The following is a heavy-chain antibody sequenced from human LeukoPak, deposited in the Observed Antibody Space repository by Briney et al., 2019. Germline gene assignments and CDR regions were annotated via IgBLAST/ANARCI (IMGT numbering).Heavy chain of an antibody. CDR3: VLRGGATDY. CDR1: GFTFSSFV. D-gene: IGHD3-16*01. CDR2: ISGSGGTT. J-gene: IGHJ4*02. V-gene: IGHV3-23*01. Sequence: AGGSLRLSCAASGFTFSSFVLNSVRQAPGKGLEWVSTISGSGGTTYYADSVKGRFTISRDNSKNTLYLQMNSLRAEDTAVYYCVLRGGATDYWGQGTLVTVSS.